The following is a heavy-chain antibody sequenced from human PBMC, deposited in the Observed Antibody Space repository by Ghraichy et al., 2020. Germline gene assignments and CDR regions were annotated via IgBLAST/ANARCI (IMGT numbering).Heavy chain of an antibody. V-gene: IGHV3-21*01. CDR2: ISSSSSYI. CDR3: ARDSVTTSPYYYYYMDV. CDR1: GFTFSSYS. J-gene: IGHJ6*03. Sequence: GGSLRLSCAASGFTFSSYSMNWVRQAPGKGLEWVSSISSSSSYIYYADSVKGRFTISRDNAKNSLYLQMNSLRAEDTAVYYCARDSVTTSPYYYYYMDVWGKGTTVTVSS. D-gene: IGHD4-11*01.